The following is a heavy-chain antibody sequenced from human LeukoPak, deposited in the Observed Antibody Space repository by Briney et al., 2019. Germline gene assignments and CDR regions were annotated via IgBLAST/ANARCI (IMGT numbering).Heavy chain of an antibody. CDR3: TRDTDFGSPTNYFDH. CDR1: GFTFDGYA. J-gene: IGHJ4*02. D-gene: IGHD3-10*01. V-gene: IGHV3-43*01. CDR2: ISWEGHTT. Sequence: PGGSLRLSCAASGFTFDGYAMHWVRQAPGKGLQWVSLISWEGHTTYYADSVRGRFTISRDNTKNSLFLEMKSLSTDDTAFYYCTRDTDFGSPTNYFDHWGQGTLVSVSS.